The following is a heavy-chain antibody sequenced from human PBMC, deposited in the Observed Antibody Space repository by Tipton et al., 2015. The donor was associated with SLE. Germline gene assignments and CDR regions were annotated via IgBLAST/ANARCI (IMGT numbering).Heavy chain of an antibody. J-gene: IGHJ4*02. D-gene: IGHD7-27*01. CDR1: GGSISRYY. Sequence: TLSLTCTVSGGSISRYYWSWVRQPPGKGLEWIGYIYYTGSTSYNPSLQSRVSISVDTFKNQFSLNLASVTAADTAVYFCARDTCLGPFEYWGQGTLVTVSS. V-gene: IGHV4-59*12. CDR3: ARDTCLGPFEY. CDR2: IYYTGST.